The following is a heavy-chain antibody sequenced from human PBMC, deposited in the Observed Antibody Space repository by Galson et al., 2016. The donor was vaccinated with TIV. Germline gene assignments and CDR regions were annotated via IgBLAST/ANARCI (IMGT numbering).Heavy chain of an antibody. CDR1: GFTFDDFV. CDR3: SRGILGVHTVAFDV. J-gene: IGHJ3*01. CDR2: MTWNGNEI. V-gene: IGHV3-9*01. D-gene: IGHD1-26*01. Sequence: SLRLSCAASGFTFDDFVMHWVRQAPGKGLEWVSGMTWNGNEIGYADSVRGQFTISRDSATNSLYLQMNSLRPEDTALYFCSRGILGVHTVAFDVWGQGTMVTVS.